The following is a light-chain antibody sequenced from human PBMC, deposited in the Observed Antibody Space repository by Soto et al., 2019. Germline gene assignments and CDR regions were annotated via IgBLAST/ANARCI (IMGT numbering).Light chain of an antibody. CDR2: TGS. CDR3: LQANSFPLP. J-gene: IGKJ4*01. V-gene: IGKV1-12*01. Sequence: DIQMTQSPSSVSASVGDRVSITCRASQGISNWLAWYQQKPGRAPKLLIYTGSSLQSGVPSRFSGTGSGTDFTLTISSLQPEDVATYYCLQANSFPLPFGGGTKVEIK. CDR1: QGISNW.